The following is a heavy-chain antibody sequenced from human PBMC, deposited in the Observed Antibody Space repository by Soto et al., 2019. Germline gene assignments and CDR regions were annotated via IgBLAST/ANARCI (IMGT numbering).Heavy chain of an antibody. CDR2: IYYSGST. CDR1: GGSISSYY. J-gene: IGHJ3*02. Sequence: QVQLQESGPGLVKPSETLSLTYTVSGGSISSYYWSWIRQPPGKGLEWIGYIYYSGSTNYNPSLKRQVTISVDTSKNQFSLKLSSVTAADTAVYYCARTTIFIGVRAFDIWGQGTMVTVSS. D-gene: IGHD3-3*01. CDR3: ARTTIFIGVRAFDI. V-gene: IGHV4-59*01.